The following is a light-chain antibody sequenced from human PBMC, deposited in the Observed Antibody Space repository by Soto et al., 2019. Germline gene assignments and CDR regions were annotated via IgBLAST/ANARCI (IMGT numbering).Light chain of an antibody. V-gene: IGLV1-40*01. CDR3: QSYDSSLSGHV. J-gene: IGLJ1*01. Sequence: QSVLTQPPSVSGAPGQRVTIACTGSSSNIGAGYDVHWYQQRPGTAPKLLIYANSNRPSGVPDRFSGSKSGTSASLAITGLQAEDEADYYCQSYDSSLSGHVFGTGTKVTVL. CDR2: ANS. CDR1: SSNIGAGYD.